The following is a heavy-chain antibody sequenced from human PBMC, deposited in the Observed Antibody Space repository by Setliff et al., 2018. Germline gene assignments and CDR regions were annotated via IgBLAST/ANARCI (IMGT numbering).Heavy chain of an antibody. V-gene: IGHV1-18*01. J-gene: IGHJ4*02. CDR2: ISSYTGKT. D-gene: IGHD2-8*01. CDR3: SRLVRFCTKTACQRLSGGEF. CDR1: GYTFNDYG. Sequence: AASVKVSCKTSGYTFNDYGTTWVRQVPGQGLEWMGWISSYTGKTYYAEKLQGRVTLTTDTSTSTAYLDLRSLESDDTAVYYCSRLVRFCTKTACQRLSGGEFWGQGTLVTVSS.